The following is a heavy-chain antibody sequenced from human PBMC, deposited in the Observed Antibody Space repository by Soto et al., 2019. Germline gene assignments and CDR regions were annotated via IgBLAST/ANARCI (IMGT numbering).Heavy chain of an antibody. V-gene: IGHV4-39*01. Sequence: QLQLQESGPGLVKPSETLSLTCTVSGGSFSSSSCYWGWSHQPPVKGLEWMGRIYYSGSTYYNPSLKSRVTTSIDTSKLQFSLKLSSVTAADTAVYYCARHAVDFDYWGQGTLVTVSS. CDR2: IYYSGST. CDR3: ARHAVDFDY. CDR1: GGSFSSSSCY. J-gene: IGHJ4*02.